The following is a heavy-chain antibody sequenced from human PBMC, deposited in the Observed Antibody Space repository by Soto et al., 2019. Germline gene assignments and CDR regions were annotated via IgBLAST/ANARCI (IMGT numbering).Heavy chain of an antibody. J-gene: IGHJ6*02. Sequence: GASVKVSCQASGYTFTSYGISWVRQAPGQGLEWMGWISTYNGNTNYAQKLQGRVTMTTDTSTSTAYMELRSLRSDDTAVYYCARDKVVSSSYYYYGVDVWGQGTTVTVSS. CDR3: ARDKVVSSSYYYYGVDV. CDR1: GYTFTSYG. CDR2: ISTYNGNT. V-gene: IGHV1-18*04. D-gene: IGHD6-6*01.